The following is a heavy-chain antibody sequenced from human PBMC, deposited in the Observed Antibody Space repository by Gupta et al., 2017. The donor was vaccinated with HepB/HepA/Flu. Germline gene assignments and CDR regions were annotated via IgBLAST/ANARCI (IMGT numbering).Heavy chain of an antibody. Sequence: EVQLLESGGGLVQPGGSLRLSCGVYGFRFDIYAMAWVRQAPGKGLEWVSAIRGIGPKTFYADSGKGRFTISSVESKNDWYLQMNSLTAEDTAVYYCATDRLLLWFGALVHWGQGTLVTVSS. V-gene: IGHV3-23*01. CDR2: IRGIGPKT. D-gene: IGHD3-10*01. CDR1: GFRFDIYA. J-gene: IGHJ4*02. CDR3: ATDRLLLWFGALVH.